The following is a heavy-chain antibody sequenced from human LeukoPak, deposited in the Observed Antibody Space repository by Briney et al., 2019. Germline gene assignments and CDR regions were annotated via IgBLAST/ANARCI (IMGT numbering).Heavy chain of an antibody. CDR2: IYYSGST. CDR1: GGSISSSSYY. Sequence: SETLSLTCTVSGGSISSSSYYWGWIRQPSGKGLEWIGSIYYSGSTYYNPSLKSRVTISVDTSKNQFSLKLSSVTAADTAVYYCARVDGSSWIYYFDYWGQGTLVTVSS. J-gene: IGHJ4*02. CDR3: ARVDGSSWIYYFDY. D-gene: IGHD6-13*01. V-gene: IGHV4-39*01.